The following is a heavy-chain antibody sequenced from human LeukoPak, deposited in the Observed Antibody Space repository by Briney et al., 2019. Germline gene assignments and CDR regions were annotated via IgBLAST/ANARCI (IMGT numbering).Heavy chain of an antibody. Sequence: PSETLSLTCTVSGGSISSYYWSWLRQPPGKGLEWVGYIYYSGSTNYNPSLKSRVTISVDTSKNQFSLKLSSVTAADTAVYYCARGMTAFFDYWGQGTLVTVSS. CDR3: ARGMTAFFDY. CDR2: IYYSGST. CDR1: GGSISSYY. V-gene: IGHV4-59*01. J-gene: IGHJ4*02. D-gene: IGHD5-18*01.